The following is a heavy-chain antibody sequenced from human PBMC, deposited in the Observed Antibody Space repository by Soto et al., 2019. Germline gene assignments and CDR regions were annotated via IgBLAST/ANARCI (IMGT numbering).Heavy chain of an antibody. D-gene: IGHD6-19*01. CDR3: AKDRDKWLVTDFDY. Sequence: GGSLRLSWAASGFTFSSYAMSWVRQAPGKGLEWVSAISGSGGSTYYADSVKGRFTISRDNSKNTLYLQMNSLRAEDTAVYYCAKDRDKWLVTDFDYWGQGTLVTVSS. CDR2: ISGSGGST. V-gene: IGHV3-23*01. CDR1: GFTFSSYA. J-gene: IGHJ4*02.